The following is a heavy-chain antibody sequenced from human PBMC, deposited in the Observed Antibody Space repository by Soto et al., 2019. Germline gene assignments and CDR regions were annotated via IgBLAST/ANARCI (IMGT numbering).Heavy chain of an antibody. J-gene: IGHJ6*02. CDR2: MNPDSENT. Sequence: QVHLVQSGAEVKQPGASVRVSCKASGYTFTNYDITWVRQATGQGLECMGWMNPDSENTGSPQKFQGRVTMTVNTSISTAYMELTSLRSEDTAVYYCTRTQVELGSYLGLEVWGHGPTVTVSS. V-gene: IGHV1-8*01. D-gene: IGHD1-7*01. CDR1: GYTFTNYD. CDR3: TRTQVELGSYLGLEV.